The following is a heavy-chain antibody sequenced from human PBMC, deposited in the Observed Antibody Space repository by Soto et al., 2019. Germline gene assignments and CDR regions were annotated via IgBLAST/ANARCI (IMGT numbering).Heavy chain of an antibody. CDR1: GGSISSSSYY. Sequence: PSETLSLTCTVSGGSISSSSYYWGWFRQPPGKGREWIGSIYYSGSTYYNPSLKSRVTISVDTSKNQFSLKLSSVIAADTAVYYCARHERSYDILTGSSTQPVDYWGQGTLVTVSS. J-gene: IGHJ4*02. D-gene: IGHD3-9*01. CDR2: IYYSGST. V-gene: IGHV4-39*01. CDR3: ARHERSYDILTGSSTQPVDY.